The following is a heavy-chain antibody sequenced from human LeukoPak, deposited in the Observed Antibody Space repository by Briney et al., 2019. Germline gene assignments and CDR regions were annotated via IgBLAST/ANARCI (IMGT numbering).Heavy chain of an antibody. Sequence: TGGSLRLSCAASGFTFSSYAMHWVRQAPGKGLEWVAVISYDGSNKYYADSVKGRFTISRDNSKNTLYLQMNSLRAEDTAVYYCAREGGVLDSSIDYWGQGTLVTVSS. CDR2: ISYDGSNK. V-gene: IGHV3-30-3*01. CDR3: AREGGVLDSSIDY. J-gene: IGHJ4*02. D-gene: IGHD3-16*01. CDR1: GFTFSSYA.